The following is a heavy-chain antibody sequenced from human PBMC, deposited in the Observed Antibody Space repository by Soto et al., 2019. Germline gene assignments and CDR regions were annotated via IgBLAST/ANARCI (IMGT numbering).Heavy chain of an antibody. V-gene: IGHV4-30-2*01. D-gene: IGHD5-12*01. CDR2: IYHSGST. J-gene: IGHJ5*02. Sequence: SETLSLTCAVSGGSISSGGYSWSWIRQPPGKGLEWIGYIYHSGSTYYNPSLKSRVTISVDRYKNQFSLKLSSVTAADTAVYYCARGRGYSGYDSHNRFDPWGQGNLVTVSS. CDR1: GGSISSGGYS. CDR3: ARGRGYSGYDSHNRFDP.